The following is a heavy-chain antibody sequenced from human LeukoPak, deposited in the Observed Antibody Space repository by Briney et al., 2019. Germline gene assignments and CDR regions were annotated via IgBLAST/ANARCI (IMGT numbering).Heavy chain of an antibody. Sequence: SETLSLTSTVSGGSISSSSYYWGWIRQPPGKGLEWIGSIYYSGSTYYNSSLKSRVTISVDTSKNQFSLKLSSVTAADTAVYYCADRYCSGGSCWGQGTLVTVSS. CDR2: IYYSGST. CDR1: GGSISSSSYY. J-gene: IGHJ4*02. CDR3: ADRYCSGGSC. D-gene: IGHD2-15*01. V-gene: IGHV4-39*01.